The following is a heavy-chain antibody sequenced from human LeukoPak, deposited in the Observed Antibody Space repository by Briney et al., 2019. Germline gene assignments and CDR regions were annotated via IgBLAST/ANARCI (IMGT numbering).Heavy chain of an antibody. D-gene: IGHD4-17*01. V-gene: IGHV4-34*01. CDR3: TRDSTVPDYFDY. CDR1: GGSFSGYH. J-gene: IGHJ4*02. CDR2: INHSGST. Sequence: SETLSLTCAVYGGSFSGYHWSWIRQPPGKGLEWIGEINHSGSTNYNPSLKSRVTISVDTSKNQFSLKLSSVTAADTAVYYCTRDSTVPDYFDYWGQGTLVTVSS.